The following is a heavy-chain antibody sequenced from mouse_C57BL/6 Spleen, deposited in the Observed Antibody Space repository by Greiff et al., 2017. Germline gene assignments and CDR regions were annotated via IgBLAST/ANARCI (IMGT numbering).Heavy chain of an antibody. Sequence: VQLKQPGAELVKPGASVKVSCKASGYNFTSYWMHWVKQRPGQGLKWIGRIHPSDSDTNYNQKFMGKATFTVDKSSITAYIQRSGLTAEDSAVYYSAKEGTGLDYWGQGTTRTVTS. CDR3: AKEGTGLDY. J-gene: IGHJ2*01. CDR1: GYNFTSYW. V-gene: IGHV1-74*01. CDR2: IHPSDSDT. D-gene: IGHD4-1*01.